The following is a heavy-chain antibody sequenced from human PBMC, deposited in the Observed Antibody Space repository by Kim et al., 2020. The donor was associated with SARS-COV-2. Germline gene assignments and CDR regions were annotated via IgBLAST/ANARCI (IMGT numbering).Heavy chain of an antibody. J-gene: IGHJ4*02. V-gene: IGHV3-30*02. CDR2: K. CDR3: ANPSDTVTGDY. D-gene: IGHD4-17*01. Sequence: KYYADAVKGRFTISRDNSKNTLYLQMNSLRAEDTAVYYCANPSDTVTGDYWGQGTLVTVSS.